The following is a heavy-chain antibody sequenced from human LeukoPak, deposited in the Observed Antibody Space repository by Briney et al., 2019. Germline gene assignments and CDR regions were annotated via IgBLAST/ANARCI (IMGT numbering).Heavy chain of an antibody. V-gene: IGHV3-74*01. CDR1: GFTFSSYW. J-gene: IGHJ4*02. CDR2: ISRDGTST. D-gene: IGHD3-22*01. Sequence: PGGSLRLSCAASGFTFSSYWMHWVRQAPGKGLVWVSRISRDGTSTSYADSVRGRFTISRDNAKDTLYLQMNSLRAGDTAVYYCARDRGYYHSPGDWDYWGQGTLVTVSS. CDR3: ARDRGYYHSPGDWDY.